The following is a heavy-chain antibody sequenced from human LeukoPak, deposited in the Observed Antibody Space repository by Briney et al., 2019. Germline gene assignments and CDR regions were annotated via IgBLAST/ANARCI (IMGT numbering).Heavy chain of an antibody. J-gene: IGHJ4*02. D-gene: IGHD6-19*01. CDR2: IKSKTDGWTT. CDR1: GFTFSNPW. V-gene: IGHV3-15*01. CDR3: ARVGEYCSFSSGYNPLFDY. Sequence: GGSLRLSCAASGFTFSNPWMSWVRQAPGKGLEWVGRIKSKTDGWTTDYAAPVKGRFTISRDDSKNTLYLQMNSLKTEDTAVYYCARVGEYCSFSSGYNPLFDYWGQGTLVTVSS.